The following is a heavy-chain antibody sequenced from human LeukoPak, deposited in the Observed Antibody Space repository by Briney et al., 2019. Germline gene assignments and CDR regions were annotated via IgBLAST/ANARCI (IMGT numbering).Heavy chain of an antibody. J-gene: IGHJ4*02. V-gene: IGHV4-34*01. CDR2: INHSGST. Sequence: SETLSLTCAVYGGSFSGYYWSWIRQPPGKGLEWIGEINHSGSTNYNPSLKSQVTISVDTSKNQFSLKLSSVTAADTAVYYCARQRITMVRGVKTGFDYWGQGTLVTVSS. D-gene: IGHD3-10*01. CDR3: ARQRITMVRGVKTGFDY. CDR1: GGSFSGYY.